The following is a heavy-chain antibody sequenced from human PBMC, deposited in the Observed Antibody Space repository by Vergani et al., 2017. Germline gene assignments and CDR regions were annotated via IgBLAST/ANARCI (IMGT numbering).Heavy chain of an antibody. CDR3: ARVGGKDIVVVPAAIWFDP. CDR2: IYYSGST. J-gene: IGHJ5*02. CDR1: GGSISSGGYY. D-gene: IGHD2-2*01. Sequence: QVQLQESGPGLVKPSETLSLICTVSGGSISSGGYYWSWIRQHPGKGLEWIGYIYYSGSTYYNPSLKSRVTISVDTSKNQFSLKLSSVTAADTAVYYCARVGGKDIVVVPAAIWFDPWGQGTLVTVSS. V-gene: IGHV4-31*03.